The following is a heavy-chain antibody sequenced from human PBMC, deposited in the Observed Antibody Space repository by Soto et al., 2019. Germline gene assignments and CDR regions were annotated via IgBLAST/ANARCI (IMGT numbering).Heavy chain of an antibody. CDR3: ARAGGGSVLRYFDWLLPFDY. V-gene: IGHV4-59*01. CDR2: IYYSGST. J-gene: IGHJ4*02. D-gene: IGHD3-9*01. Sequence: SETLSLTCTVSGGSISSYYWSWIRQPPGKGLEWIGYIYYSGSTNYNPSLKSRVTISVDTSKNQFSLKLSSVTAADTAVYYCARAGGGSVLRYFDWLLPFDYWGQGTLVTVSS. CDR1: GGSISSYY.